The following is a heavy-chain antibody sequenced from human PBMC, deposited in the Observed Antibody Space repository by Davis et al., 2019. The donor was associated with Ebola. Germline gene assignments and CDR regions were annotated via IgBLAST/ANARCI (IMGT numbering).Heavy chain of an antibody. V-gene: IGHV3-53*01. J-gene: IGHJ6*04. Sequence: GSLKISCAASGFTVSSNYMSWVRQAPGKGLEWVSVIYSGGSTYYAGSVKGRFTVSRDNSKKTMYLQMNSLRAEDTAVYYCARSGLSFGVVKYHYGMDVWGKGTTVTVSS. D-gene: IGHD3-3*01. CDR3: ARSGLSFGVVKYHYGMDV. CDR1: GFTVSSNY. CDR2: IYSGGST.